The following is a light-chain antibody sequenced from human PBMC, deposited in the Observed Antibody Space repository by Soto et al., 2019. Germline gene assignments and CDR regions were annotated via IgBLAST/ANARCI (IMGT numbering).Light chain of an antibody. CDR3: QQYNSYSPT. V-gene: IGKV1-5*03. J-gene: IGKJ4*01. CDR1: QSISSW. CDR2: KAS. Sequence: DIQMTQSPSTLSASVGDRVTITCRASQSISSWLAWYLQKPGKAPKLLIYKASSLESGVPSRFSGSGSGTEFTLTISSLQPDDFATYYCQQYNSYSPTFGGGTKVEIK.